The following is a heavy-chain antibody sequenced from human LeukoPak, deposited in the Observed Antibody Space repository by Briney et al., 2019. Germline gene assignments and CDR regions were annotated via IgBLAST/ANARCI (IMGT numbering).Heavy chain of an antibody. D-gene: IGHD6-13*01. CDR2: INPRDGST. Sequence: ASVKVSCKASGHTFTDYYMHWVRQAPGQGLYWMGIINPRDGSTRYAQKFQGRVTMTRDTSSSTLYMEVSSLRSEDTAVYYCARGSWPYFLDYWGQGTLVTVSS. CDR3: ARGSWPYFLDY. CDR1: GHTFTDYY. J-gene: IGHJ4*02. V-gene: IGHV1-46*01.